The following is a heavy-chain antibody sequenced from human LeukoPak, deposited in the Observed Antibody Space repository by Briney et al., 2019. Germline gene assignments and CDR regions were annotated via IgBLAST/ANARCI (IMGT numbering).Heavy chain of an antibody. CDR3: ARAEQWLDAFDI. CDR2: INPSGGSA. Sequence: GASVKVSCKASGYTFTSYYMHWVRQAPGQGLEWMGIINPSGGSASYAQKFQGRVTMTRDTSTSTVYMELSSLRSEDTAVYYCARAEQWLDAFDIWGQGTMVAVSS. J-gene: IGHJ3*02. V-gene: IGHV1-46*01. D-gene: IGHD6-19*01. CDR1: GYTFTSYY.